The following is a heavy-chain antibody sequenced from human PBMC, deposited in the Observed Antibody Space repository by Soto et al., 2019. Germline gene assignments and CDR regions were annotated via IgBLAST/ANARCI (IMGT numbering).Heavy chain of an antibody. J-gene: IGHJ6*02. CDR1: GGSISSSNW. V-gene: IGHV4-4*02. CDR3: ARDHYYGSGSYYNRPYVLDF. CDR2: IYHSGST. D-gene: IGHD3-10*01. Sequence: PSETLSLTCAVSGGSISSSNWWSWVRQPPGKGLEWIGEIYHSGSTNYNPSLKSRVTISVDKSKNQFSLKLSSVTAADAAVYYCARDHYYGSGSYYNRPYVLDFSGQGSSVIVSS.